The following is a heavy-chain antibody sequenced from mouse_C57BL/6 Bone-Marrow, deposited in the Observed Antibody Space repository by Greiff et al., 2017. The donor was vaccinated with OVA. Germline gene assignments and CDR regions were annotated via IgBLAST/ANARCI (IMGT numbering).Heavy chain of an antibody. CDR3: ARGGLPAWFAY. CDR1: GYTFTSYW. CDR2: IDPSDSYT. V-gene: IGHV1-69*01. J-gene: IGHJ3*01. D-gene: IGHD2-2*01. Sequence: QVQLQQPGAELVMPGASVKLSCKASGYTFTSYWMHWVKQRPGQGLEWIGEIDPSDSYTNYNQKFKGKSTLTVDKSSSTAYMQLSSLTSEDSAVYYCARGGLPAWFAYWGQGTLVTVSA.